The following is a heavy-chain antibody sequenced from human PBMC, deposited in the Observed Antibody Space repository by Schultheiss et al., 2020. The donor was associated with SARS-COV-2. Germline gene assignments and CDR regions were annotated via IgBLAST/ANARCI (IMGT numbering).Heavy chain of an antibody. J-gene: IGHJ4*02. V-gene: IGHV3-NL1*01. CDR2: IYSGGST. CDR3: AKEPTVRYDSSGYIPY. Sequence: GGSLRLSCAASGFTFSSYAMHWVRQAPGKGLEWVSVIYSGGSTYYADSVKGRFTISRDNSKNTLYLQMNSLRAEDTAVYYCAKEPTVRYDSSGYIPYWGQGTLVTVSS. D-gene: IGHD3-22*01. CDR1: GFTFSSYA.